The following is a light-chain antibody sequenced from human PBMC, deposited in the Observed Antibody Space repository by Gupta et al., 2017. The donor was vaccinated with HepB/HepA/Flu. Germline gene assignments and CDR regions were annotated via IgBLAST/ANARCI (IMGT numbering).Light chain of an antibody. CDR3: QQYGSSPLT. J-gene: IGKJ4*01. CDR1: QSVSSSY. CDR2: GAS. Sequence: LPQSPGTLSLSPGERATLSCRTSQSVSSSYLAWYQQKPGQAPRLLIYGASSRATGIPDRFSGSGSGTDFTLTSSRLEPEDFAVYYCQQYGSSPLTFGGGTKVEIK. V-gene: IGKV3-20*01.